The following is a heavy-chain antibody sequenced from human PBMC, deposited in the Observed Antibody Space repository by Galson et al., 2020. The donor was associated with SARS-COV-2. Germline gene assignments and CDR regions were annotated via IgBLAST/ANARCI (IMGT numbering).Heavy chain of an antibody. CDR3: ARQSSLWFGELQHDY. CDR2: IYPGDSDT. D-gene: IGHD3-10*01. CDR1: GYSFTSYW. J-gene: IGHJ4*02. Sequence: GESLKISCKGSGYSFTSYWIGWVRQMPGKGLEWMGIIYPGDSDTRYSPSFQGQVTISADKSISTAYLQWSSLKASDTAMYYCARQSSLWFGELQHDYWGQGTLVTVSS. V-gene: IGHV5-51*01.